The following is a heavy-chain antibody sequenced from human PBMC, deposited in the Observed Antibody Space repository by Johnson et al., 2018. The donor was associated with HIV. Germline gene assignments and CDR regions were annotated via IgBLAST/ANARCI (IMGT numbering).Heavy chain of an antibody. D-gene: IGHD6-19*01. CDR3: VRDQGSGWPTNAFDI. J-gene: IGHJ3*02. CDR1: RFTFSSYG. V-gene: IGHV3-30*03. CDR2: ISYDGSNK. Sequence: QVQLVESGGGVVQPGRSLRLSCAASRFTFSSYGMHWVRQAPGKGLEWVAVISYDGSNKYYADSVKCRFTISRDNSKNTLYLQMNSLRAEDTAVYYCVRDQGSGWPTNAFDIWGRGTRVTVSS.